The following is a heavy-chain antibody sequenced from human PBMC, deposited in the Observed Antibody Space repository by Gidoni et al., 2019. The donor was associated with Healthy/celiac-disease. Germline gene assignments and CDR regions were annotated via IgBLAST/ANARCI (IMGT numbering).Heavy chain of an antibody. Sequence: EVQLVESGGGLVQPGRSLRLSCAASGFTFDDYAMHWVRQAPGKGLEWVSGISWNSGSIGYADSVKCRFTISRDNAKNSLYLQMNSLRAEDTALYYCAKDLLGELSLLDAFDIWGQGTMVTVSS. CDR2: ISWNSGSI. J-gene: IGHJ3*02. D-gene: IGHD3-16*02. CDR3: AKDLLGELSLLDAFDI. CDR1: GFTFDDYA. V-gene: IGHV3-9*01.